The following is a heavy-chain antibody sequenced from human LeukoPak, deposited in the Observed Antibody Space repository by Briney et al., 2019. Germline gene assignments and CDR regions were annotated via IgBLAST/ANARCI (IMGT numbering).Heavy chain of an antibody. CDR1: GFTFSSYE. D-gene: IGHD5-18*01. J-gene: IGHJ4*02. CDR3: ARAPGYSYGYSLDY. CDR2: ISSSGNTI. V-gene: IGHV3-48*03. Sequence: GGSLRLSCAASGFTFSSYEMNWVRQAPGKGLEWVSYISSSGNTISYADSVKGQFTISRDNAKNSLYLQMNSLRAEDTAVYYCARAPGYSYGYSLDYWGQGTLVTVSS.